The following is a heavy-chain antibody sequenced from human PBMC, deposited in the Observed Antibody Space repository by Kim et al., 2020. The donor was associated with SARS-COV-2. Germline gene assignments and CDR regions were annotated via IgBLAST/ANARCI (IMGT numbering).Heavy chain of an antibody. J-gene: IGHJ3*02. V-gene: IGHV1-46*01. Sequence: ASVKVSCKASGYTFTSYYMHWVRQAPGQGLEWMGIINPSGGSTSYAQKFQGRVTMTRDTSTSTVYMELSSLRSEDTAVYYCARDGCSSTSCYYAFDIWGQGTMVTVSS. CDR3: ARDGCSSTSCYYAFDI. CDR1: GYTFTSYY. D-gene: IGHD2-2*01. CDR2: INPSGGST.